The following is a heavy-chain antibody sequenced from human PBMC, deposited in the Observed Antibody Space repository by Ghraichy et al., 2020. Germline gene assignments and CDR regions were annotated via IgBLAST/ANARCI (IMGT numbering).Heavy chain of an antibody. V-gene: IGHV3-33*01. Sequence: LSLTCAASGFSFSTYGINWVRQAPGKGLEWVAVIWCDGSKRYYADSVQGRFTISRDNSRNTVHLQMNSLSAEDTAVYYCARDSPHYDNFPRHGMDVGGQGSRGSVAS. CDR3: ARDSPHYDNFPRHGMDV. D-gene: IGHD3-9*01. CDR1: GFSFSTYG. CDR2: IWCDGSKR. J-gene: IGHJ6*02.